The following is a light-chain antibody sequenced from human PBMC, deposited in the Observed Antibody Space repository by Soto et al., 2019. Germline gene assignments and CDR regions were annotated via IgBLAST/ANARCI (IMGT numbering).Light chain of an antibody. Sequence: QSALTQPPSASGSPGQSVTISCTGTSSDVGAYKYVSWYQQYPGKAPKLMIYEVTKRPSGVPDRFSGSKSGNTASLTVSGLQAEDEADYYCTSYVGNDIGVFCGGTKLTVL. CDR2: EVT. CDR3: TSYVGNDIGV. J-gene: IGLJ3*02. V-gene: IGLV2-8*01. CDR1: SSDVGAYKY.